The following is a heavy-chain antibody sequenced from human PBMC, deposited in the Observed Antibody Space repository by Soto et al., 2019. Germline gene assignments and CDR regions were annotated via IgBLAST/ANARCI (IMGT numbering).Heavy chain of an antibody. J-gene: IGHJ4*02. V-gene: IGHV3-23*01. CDR2: ISGSGAVT. Sequence: EVQLLESGGGLVQPGGSLRLSCAASGFTFYSYAMSWVRQAPGKGLEWVSVISGSGAVTYYGDSVKGHFTISRDNSENMVYLQMNRLRAEDTAIYYGANERVGPGLADNFDYWGQGTQVTVSS. CDR1: GFTFYSYA. CDR3: ANERVGPGLADNFDY. D-gene: IGHD1-26*01.